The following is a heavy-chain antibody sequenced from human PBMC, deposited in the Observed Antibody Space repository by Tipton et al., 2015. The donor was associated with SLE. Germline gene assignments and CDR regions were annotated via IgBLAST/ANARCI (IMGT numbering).Heavy chain of an antibody. CDR3: AKASRGQYESWSGHFDE. D-gene: IGHD3-3*01. Sequence: SLRLSCAASGFNFDDYAMSWVRQAPGKGLEWVSIIYSGGNTYYVESVEGRFTISRDNSDNTLYVRMNNLRVEDTAIYYCAKASRGQYESWSGHFDEWGRGSLVTVSS. V-gene: IGHV3-23*03. J-gene: IGHJ4*02. CDR2: IYSGGNT. CDR1: GFNFDDYA.